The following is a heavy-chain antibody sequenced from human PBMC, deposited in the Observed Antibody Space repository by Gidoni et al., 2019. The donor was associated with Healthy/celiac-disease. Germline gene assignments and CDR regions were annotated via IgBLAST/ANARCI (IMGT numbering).Heavy chain of an antibody. CDR2: ISSSSSYI. Sequence: EVKLVESGGGLVKPGGARGLSCAASGFTFSSYSMNWVRQAPGKGLGWVSSISSSSSYIYYADSVKGRFTISRDNAKNSLYLQMNSLRAEDTAVYYCARGSSSSGYYYYYGMDVWGQGTTVTVSS. D-gene: IGHD6-6*01. CDR3: ARGSSSSGYYYYYGMDV. CDR1: GFTFSSYS. V-gene: IGHV3-21*01. J-gene: IGHJ6*02.